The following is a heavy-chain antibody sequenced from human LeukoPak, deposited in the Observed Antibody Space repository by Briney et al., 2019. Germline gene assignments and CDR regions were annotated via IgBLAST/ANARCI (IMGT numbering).Heavy chain of an antibody. D-gene: IGHD2-21*02. CDR2: IYYSGSS. J-gene: IGHJ5*02. CDR3: ARDYCGGDCFANWGATPAGWFDP. V-gene: IGHV4-39*07. CDR1: GGSISSSSSY. Sequence: SETLSLTCSVSGGSISSSSSYWGWIRQPPGKGLEWIGSIYYSGSSSDNPALKSRVTISVDTSKNQFSLKLSSVTAADTAVYYCARDYCGGDCFANWGATPAGWFDPWGQGTLVTVSS.